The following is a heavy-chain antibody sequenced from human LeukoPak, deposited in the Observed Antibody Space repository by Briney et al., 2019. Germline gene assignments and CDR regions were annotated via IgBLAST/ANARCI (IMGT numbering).Heavy chain of an antibody. D-gene: IGHD6-19*01. Sequence: GESLKISCKGFGYSFTSYWIGWVRQMPGKGLEWMGIIYPGDSDTRYSPSFQGQVTISADKSVSTAYLQWSSLKASDTAMYYCARQGAVAGTDLNWFDPWGQGILVTVSS. CDR3: ARQGAVAGTDLNWFDP. J-gene: IGHJ5*02. CDR2: IYPGDSDT. V-gene: IGHV5-51*01. CDR1: GYSFTSYW.